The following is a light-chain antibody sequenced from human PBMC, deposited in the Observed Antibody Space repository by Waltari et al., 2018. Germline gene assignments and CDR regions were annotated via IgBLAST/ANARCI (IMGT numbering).Light chain of an antibody. CDR3: QSYDSTTVI. Sequence: FILTQPHSVSESPGKTVTISCTRSSGSIARHYVQWYQQRPGSSPTTVIYEDAQRPSGVPDRVSGSIDGSSNSASLTISGLKTEDESDYYCQSYDSTTVIFGGGTKLTVL. CDR1: SGSIARHY. V-gene: IGLV6-57*01. J-gene: IGLJ2*01. CDR2: EDA.